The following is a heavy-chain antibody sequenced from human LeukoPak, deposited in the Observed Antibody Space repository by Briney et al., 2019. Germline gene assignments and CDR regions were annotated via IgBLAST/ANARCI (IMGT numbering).Heavy chain of an antibody. J-gene: IGHJ6*02. Sequence: GGSLRLSCAASGFTFRNYGIHWVRQAPGKGQEWVTIIWYDGSSKYYADSVTGRFAISRDNSANIVYLQMNSLRVEDTAVYYCARNNGNYIMDVWGQGTTVTVSS. V-gene: IGHV3-33*01. CDR3: ARNNGNYIMDV. CDR2: IWYDGSSK. D-gene: IGHD1-26*01. CDR1: GFTFRNYG.